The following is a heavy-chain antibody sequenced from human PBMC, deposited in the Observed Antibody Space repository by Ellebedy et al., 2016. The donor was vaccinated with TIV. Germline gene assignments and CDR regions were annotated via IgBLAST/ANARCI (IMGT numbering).Heavy chain of an antibody. CDR3: ARDSERRRSWDNDY. Sequence: GESLKISCAASGFTFSNYAMNWVRQAPGKGLEWVSGITSSGDSTYYADSVKGRFTISSDNSRNTVYLQMNNLRAEDTAVYYCARDSERRRSWDNDYWGQGTLVTVSS. CDR1: GFTFSNYA. CDR2: ITSSGDST. J-gene: IGHJ4*02. V-gene: IGHV3-23*01. D-gene: IGHD3-10*01.